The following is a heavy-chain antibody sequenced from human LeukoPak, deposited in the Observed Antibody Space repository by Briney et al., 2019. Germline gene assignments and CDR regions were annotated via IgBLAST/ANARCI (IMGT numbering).Heavy chain of an antibody. Sequence: PGGSLRLSCAASGFTFSSYGMSWVRQAPGKGLEWVSAISGSGGSTYYADSVKGRFTISRDNSKNTLYLQMNSLRAEDTAVYYCARTHYAAPYYYYYMDVWGKGTTVTISS. CDR3: ARTHYAAPYYYYYMDV. CDR2: ISGSGGST. V-gene: IGHV3-23*01. CDR1: GFTFSSYG. D-gene: IGHD3-16*01. J-gene: IGHJ6*03.